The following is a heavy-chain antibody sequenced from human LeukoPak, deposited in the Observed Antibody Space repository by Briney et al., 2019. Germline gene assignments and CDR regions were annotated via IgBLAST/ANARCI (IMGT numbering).Heavy chain of an antibody. Sequence: GGSLRLSCPASGFTFSRYWMGWVRQAPWKGLDWVANINQDASQYYVDSVRGRFIISRDNAKNSLSLQMNSLRLEDTAVYYCARGPDFGDRLDYFDYWGQGTLVTVSS. CDR1: GFTFSRYW. CDR3: ARGPDFGDRLDYFDY. V-gene: IGHV3-7*01. J-gene: IGHJ4*02. D-gene: IGHD4-17*01. CDR2: INQDASQ.